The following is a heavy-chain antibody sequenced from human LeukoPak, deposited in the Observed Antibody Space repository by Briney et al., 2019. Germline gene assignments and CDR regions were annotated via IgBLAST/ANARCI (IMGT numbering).Heavy chain of an antibody. D-gene: IGHD6-13*01. V-gene: IGHV3-23*01. CDR1: GLXXXXXX. Sequence: GGSLRLSCAASGLXXXXXXXXXVXXXXXXXXYXVSGXSASGSNTYYADSVKGRFTISRDNSKNTLYLQMNSLRAEDTAVYYCAKDAAGPEYWGQGTLVTVSS. CDR2: XSASGSNT. CDR3: AKDAAGPEY. J-gene: IGHJ4*02.